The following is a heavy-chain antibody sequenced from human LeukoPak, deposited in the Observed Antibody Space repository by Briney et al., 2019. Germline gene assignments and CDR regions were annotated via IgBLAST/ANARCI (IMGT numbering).Heavy chain of an antibody. CDR3: AKAEGSGNQPFDY. CDR2: ISGSGGST. D-gene: IGHD3-10*01. V-gene: IGHV3-23*01. CDR1: GFTFSSYA. J-gene: IGHJ4*02. Sequence: PGGSLRLSCAASGFTFSSYAMSWVRQAPGKGLEWVSAISGSGGSTYYADSVKGRFTISRDNSKNTLYLQMYSLRAEDTAVYYCAKAEGSGNQPFDYWGQGTLVTVSS.